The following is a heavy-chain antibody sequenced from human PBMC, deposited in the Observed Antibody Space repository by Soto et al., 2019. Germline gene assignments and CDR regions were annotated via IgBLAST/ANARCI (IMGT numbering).Heavy chain of an antibody. CDR1: GGTFSSYA. Sequence: SVKVSCKASGGTFSSYAISWVRQAPGQGLEWMGGIIPIFGTANYAQKFQGRVTITADESTSTAYMELSSLRSEDTAVYYCARERVAASAVYYFDYWGKGTLVTVPS. CDR2: IIPIFGTA. V-gene: IGHV1-69*13. J-gene: IGHJ4*02. CDR3: ARERVAASAVYYFDY. D-gene: IGHD2-15*01.